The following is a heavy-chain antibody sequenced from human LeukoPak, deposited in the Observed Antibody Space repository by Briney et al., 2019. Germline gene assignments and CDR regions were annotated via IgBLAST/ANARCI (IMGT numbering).Heavy chain of an antibody. Sequence: PGGSLRLSCVASGFSFSYAWMSWVRQAPGKGLEWVGRIRSNSAGGTTDYIEAVKGRFTISRDDSRNTLFLQMNSLNSEDTGVYFCTDGVAIWGHGTKVTVSS. J-gene: IGHJ3*02. D-gene: IGHD3-3*01. CDR3: TDGVAI. CDR1: GFSFSYAW. CDR2: IRSNSAGGTT. V-gene: IGHV3-15*01.